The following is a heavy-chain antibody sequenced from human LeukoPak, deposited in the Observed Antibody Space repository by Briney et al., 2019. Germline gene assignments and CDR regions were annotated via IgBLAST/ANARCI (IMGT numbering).Heavy chain of an antibody. Sequence: PSETLSLTCAVYGGSFSGYYWSWIRQPPGKGLEWIGYIYYSGSTYYNPSLKSRVTISVDTSKNQFSLKLSSMTAADTAVYYCVREGGVGATDYWGQGTLVTVSS. CDR1: GGSFSGYY. D-gene: IGHD1-26*01. J-gene: IGHJ4*02. V-gene: IGHV4-30-4*08. CDR3: VREGGVGATDY. CDR2: IYYSGST.